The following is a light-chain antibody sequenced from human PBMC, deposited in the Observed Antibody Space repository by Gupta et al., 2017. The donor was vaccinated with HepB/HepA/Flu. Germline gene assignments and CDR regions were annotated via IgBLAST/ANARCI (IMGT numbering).Light chain of an antibody. CDR1: SSNLGSNY. CDR3: SAWDDGRSGSLI. Sequence: QSVLTQPPSASGTPGQRVTISCSGSSSNLGSNYVYWYQQLPGTAPKLLIYRNNQRPSGVPDRFSGSKSGTSASPAISGLRSEDEADYYCSAWDDGRSGSLIFGGGTKLTVL. CDR2: RNN. J-gene: IGLJ2*01. V-gene: IGLV1-47*01.